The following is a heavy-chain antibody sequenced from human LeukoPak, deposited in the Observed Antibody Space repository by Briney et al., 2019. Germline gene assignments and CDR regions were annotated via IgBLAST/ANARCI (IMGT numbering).Heavy chain of an antibody. CDR3: ARSPLRIAAAAPDY. J-gene: IGHJ4*02. V-gene: IGHV3-30-3*01. Sequence: GRSLRLSCAASGFTFSSYAMHWVRQAPGKGLEWVAVISYDGSNKYYADSVKGRFTISRDNSKNTLYLQMNSLRAEDTAVYYCARSPLRIAAAAPDYWGQGTLVTVSS. CDR2: ISYDGSNK. CDR1: GFTFSSYA. D-gene: IGHD6-13*01.